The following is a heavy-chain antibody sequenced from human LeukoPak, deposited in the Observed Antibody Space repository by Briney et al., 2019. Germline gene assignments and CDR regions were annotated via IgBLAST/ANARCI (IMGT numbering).Heavy chain of an antibody. J-gene: IGHJ4*02. CDR3: ASTGSG. CDR2: IKQDGSEK. Sequence: GGSLRLSCAASGFTFSTYAMSWVRQAPGKGLEWVANIKQDGSEKYYVDSVKGRFTISRDNAKNSVYLQMNSLRGEDTAVYYCASTGSGWGQGTLVTVSS. CDR1: GFTFSTYA. V-gene: IGHV3-7*01. D-gene: IGHD3-10*01.